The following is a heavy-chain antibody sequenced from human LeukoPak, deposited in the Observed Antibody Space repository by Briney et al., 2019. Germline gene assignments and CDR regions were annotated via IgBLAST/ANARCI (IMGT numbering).Heavy chain of an antibody. CDR2: IYYSGST. CDR3: AREGGSRSLGLYYYYGMDV. D-gene: IGHD1-26*01. Sequence: SETLSLTCTVSGGSISSYYWSWIRQPPGKGLEWIGYIYYSGSTNYNPSLKSRVTISVGTSKNQFSLKLSSVTAADTAVYYCAREGGSRSLGLYYYYGMDVWGQGTTVTVSS. V-gene: IGHV4-59*01. J-gene: IGHJ6*02. CDR1: GGSISSYY.